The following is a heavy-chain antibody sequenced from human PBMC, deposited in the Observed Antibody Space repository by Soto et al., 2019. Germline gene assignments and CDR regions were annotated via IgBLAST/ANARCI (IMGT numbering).Heavy chain of an antibody. D-gene: IGHD2-2*01. CDR2: INHSGST. J-gene: IGHJ6*03. CDR1: GGSFSGYY. CDR3: AREVPAALYYYYYMDV. Sequence: SETLSLTCAVYGGSFSGYYWSWIRQPPGKGLEWIGKINHSGSTNYNPSLKSPVTISVDTSKNQFFLKLSFVTAADTAVYYCAREVPAALYYYYYMDVWGKGTTVTVSS. V-gene: IGHV4-34*01.